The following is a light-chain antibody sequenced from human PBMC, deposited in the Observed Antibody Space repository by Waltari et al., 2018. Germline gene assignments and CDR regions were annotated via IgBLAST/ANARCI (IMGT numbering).Light chain of an antibody. V-gene: IGKV3-20*01. J-gene: IGKJ4*01. Sequence: EIVLPQSPGTLSLSPGARATLSCRASQSISTNYLAWYQQRPGQAPSLPIYGASTRATGIPDRFSGSGSATDFTLTISRLEPEDFAVYYCQHYGTSPLTFGGGTKVEIK. CDR3: QHYGTSPLT. CDR1: QSISTNY. CDR2: GAS.